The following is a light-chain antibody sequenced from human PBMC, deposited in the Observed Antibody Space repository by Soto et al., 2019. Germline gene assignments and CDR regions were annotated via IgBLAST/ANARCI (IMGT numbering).Light chain of an antibody. V-gene: IGKV3-20*01. CDR2: RAS. CDR1: QSDSSSY. Sequence: EIVLTQSPGTLSLSPGERATLSCRASQSDSSSYLAWYQQKPGQAPRLLIYRASSRATGIPDRFSGSGSGADFTLTISRLEPEDSAVYYCQQYGSSPWTFGQGTKVEIK. J-gene: IGKJ1*01. CDR3: QQYGSSPWT.